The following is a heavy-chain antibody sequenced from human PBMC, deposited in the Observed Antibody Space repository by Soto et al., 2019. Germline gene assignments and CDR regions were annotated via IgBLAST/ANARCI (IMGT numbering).Heavy chain of an antibody. J-gene: IGHJ6*02. V-gene: IGHV3-53*01. CDR3: ARDSTWIPYYCYGMDV. CDR2: IYSGGNT. Sequence: EVQLVESGGGLIQPGGSLRLSCAASGFTVSSNYMSWVRKAPGKGLEWVSVIYSGGNTHYADSVKGRFTISRDNSKNTLYLQMNSLIAEDTALYYCARDSTWIPYYCYGMDVWGQGNKVTVS. D-gene: IGHD5-18*01. CDR1: GFTVSSNY.